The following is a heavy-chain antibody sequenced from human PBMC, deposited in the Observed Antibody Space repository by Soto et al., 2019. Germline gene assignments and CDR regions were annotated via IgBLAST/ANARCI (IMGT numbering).Heavy chain of an antibody. V-gene: IGHV3-21*01. CDR3: ARGSRSYYFDY. CDR2: ISSSSSYI. Sequence: GGSLRLSCAASGFTFSSYSMNWVRQAPGKGLEWVSSISSSSSYIYYADSVKGRFTISRDNAKNSLYLQMNSLRAEDTAVYYCARGSRSYYFDYWGQGTLVTVYS. J-gene: IGHJ4*02. CDR1: GFTFSSYS. D-gene: IGHD1-26*01.